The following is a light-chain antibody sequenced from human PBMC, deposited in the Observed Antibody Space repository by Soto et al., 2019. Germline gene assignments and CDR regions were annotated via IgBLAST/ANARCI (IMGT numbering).Light chain of an antibody. Sequence: QSVLTQPPSVSGAPGQRVTISCTGSNSDIGAGYDVHWYQQLPGTAPKLVIYANNNRPSGVPDRFSASKSGTSASLAITGLQPDDEADYYCQSYDSSLRGVFGTGTKLTVL. J-gene: IGLJ1*01. CDR3: QSYDSSLRGV. CDR2: ANN. CDR1: NSDIGAGYD. V-gene: IGLV1-40*01.